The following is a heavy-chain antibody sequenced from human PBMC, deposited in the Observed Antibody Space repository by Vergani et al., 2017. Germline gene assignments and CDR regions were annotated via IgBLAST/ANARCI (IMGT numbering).Heavy chain of an antibody. CDR1: GFNFNNYV. CDR2: ISVSGRSI. D-gene: IGHD3-3*01. V-gene: IGHV3-23*04. Sequence: EVQLVESGGALIQPGGSLRLSCAASGFNFNNYVITWIRQAPGRGLEWVSGISVSGRSIYYAASVKGRFTISRENSKNTLSLQMNSLRAADTAVYYCAKQGGYDFWSGQYYFDFWGQGTLVTVAS. CDR3: AKQGGYDFWSGQYYFDF. J-gene: IGHJ4*02.